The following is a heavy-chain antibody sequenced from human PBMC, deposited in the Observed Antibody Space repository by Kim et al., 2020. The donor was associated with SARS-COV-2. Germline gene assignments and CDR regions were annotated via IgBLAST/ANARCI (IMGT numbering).Heavy chain of an antibody. V-gene: IGHV3-23*01. CDR1: GFTFSSYA. D-gene: IGHD3-10*01. CDR3: AKDNARLMVRGCVDY. CDR2: ISGSGGST. J-gene: IGHJ4*02. Sequence: GGSLRLSCAASGFTFSSYAMSWVRQAPGKGLEWVSGISGSGGSTYYADSVKGRFTISRDNSKNTLYLQINSLRAEDTAVYYCAKDNARLMVRGCVDYWGQGTLVTVSS.